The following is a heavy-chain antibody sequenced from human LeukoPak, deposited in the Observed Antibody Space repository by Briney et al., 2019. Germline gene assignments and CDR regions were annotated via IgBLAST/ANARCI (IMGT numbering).Heavy chain of an antibody. Sequence: GGSLRLSCAASGFTFSSYWMSWVRLAPGKGLEWVANIKGDGSEKWYADSVKGRFTISRDNSKNTLYLQMNSLRAEDTAVYYCAKRSITMIVVVDWDWYFDLWGRGTLVTVSS. J-gene: IGHJ2*01. CDR3: AKRSITMIVVVDWDWYFDL. V-gene: IGHV3-7*01. CDR2: IKGDGSEK. D-gene: IGHD3-22*01. CDR1: GFTFSSYW.